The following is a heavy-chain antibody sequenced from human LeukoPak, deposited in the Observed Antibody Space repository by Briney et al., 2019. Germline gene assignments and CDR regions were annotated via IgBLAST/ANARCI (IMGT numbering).Heavy chain of an antibody. CDR1: GFTFSSYA. J-gene: IGHJ4*02. Sequence: GGSLRLSCAASGFTFSSYAMNWVRQAPGKGLEWVASVSGSGVSTYYADSVKGRFTISRDNSRNTLHLQMNSLRAEDTAAYYCTKDHGSYGSGSLLFDYWGQGTLVTVSS. D-gene: IGHD3-10*01. CDR2: VSGSGVST. CDR3: TKDHGSYGSGSLLFDY. V-gene: IGHV3-23*01.